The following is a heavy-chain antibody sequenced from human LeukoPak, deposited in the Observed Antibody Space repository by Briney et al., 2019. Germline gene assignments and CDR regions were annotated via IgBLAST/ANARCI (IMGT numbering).Heavy chain of an antibody. J-gene: IGHJ5*02. V-gene: IGHV3-30*01. CDR2: ISYDGSNK. CDR1: GFTFSNYA. CDR3: ARAKDSNYVHWFDP. Sequence: GGSLRLSCAASGFTFSNYAMHWVRQAPGKGLEWVAVISYDGSNKYYADSVKGRFTISRDNSKNTLYLQMNSLRAEDTAVYYCARAKDSNYVHWFDPWGQGTLVTVSS. D-gene: IGHD4-11*01.